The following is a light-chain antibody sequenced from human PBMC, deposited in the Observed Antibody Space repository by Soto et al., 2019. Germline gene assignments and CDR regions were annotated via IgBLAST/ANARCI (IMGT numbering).Light chain of an antibody. Sequence: DIQMTQSPSSLSASVGDRVTITCQASQDIRKYLNWYQQKPGSAPKLLIYGASNLETGVPSRFSGSGYGTDFTFNINRLQPDDIATYYWQHYDNLPPFTFGPGTKVAIK. CDR3: QHYDNLPPFT. J-gene: IGKJ3*01. CDR2: GAS. V-gene: IGKV1-33*01. CDR1: QDIRKY.